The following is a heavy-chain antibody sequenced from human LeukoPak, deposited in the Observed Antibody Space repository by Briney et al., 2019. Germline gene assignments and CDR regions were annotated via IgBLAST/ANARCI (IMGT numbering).Heavy chain of an antibody. CDR2: IIPIFGTA. Sequence: SVKVSCKASGGTFSSYAISWVRQAPGQGLEWMGGIIPIFGTANYAQKFQGRVTITADESTSTAYMELSSLRSEDTAVYYCAIWEARGVIKLPDYWGQGTLVTVSS. CDR1: GGTFSSYA. J-gene: IGHJ4*02. D-gene: IGHD3-10*01. CDR3: AIWEARGVIKLPDY. V-gene: IGHV1-69*01.